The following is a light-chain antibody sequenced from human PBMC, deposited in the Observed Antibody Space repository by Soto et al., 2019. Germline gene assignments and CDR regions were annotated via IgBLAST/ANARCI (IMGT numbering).Light chain of an antibody. CDR1: QSIGSN. V-gene: IGKV3-15*01. CDR2: ASS. J-gene: IGKJ4*01. CDR3: QQYNNWPLT. Sequence: EIVLTQSPGTLSLSPGERATLSCRASQSIGSNLAWYQQKPGQAPRLVIYASSIRASDFPARFSGSGSGTEFTLTISSLQSEDFAVYYCQQYNNWPLTFGGGTKVDI.